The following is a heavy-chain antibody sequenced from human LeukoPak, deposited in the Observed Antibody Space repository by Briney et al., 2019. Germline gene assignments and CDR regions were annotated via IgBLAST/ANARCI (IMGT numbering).Heavy chain of an antibody. CDR1: GFTFSSYS. V-gene: IGHV3-7*01. CDR3: ARESDHSVSQVDFDL. J-gene: IGHJ3*01. CDR2: IKQDGSEK. Sequence: GGSLRLSCAASGFTFSSYSMNWVRQAPGKGLEWVANIKQDGSEKYYVDSVKGRFTISRDNAKNSLYLQMNSLRAEDTAVYYCARESDHSVSQVDFDLWGQGTMVTVSS. D-gene: IGHD1-14*01.